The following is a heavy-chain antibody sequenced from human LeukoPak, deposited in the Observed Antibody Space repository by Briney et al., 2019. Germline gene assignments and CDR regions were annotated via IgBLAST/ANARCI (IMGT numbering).Heavy chain of an antibody. J-gene: IGHJ6*03. CDR3: ARAAKWEFYHYYMDV. Sequence: GGSLRLSCVASEFTFSSYSMIWVRQAPGKGLEWISYISNGSGNRYYADSVKGRFTISRDNAKNLLYLQMNNLRADDTAVYYCARAAKWEFYHYYMDVWGKGTKVAVSS. V-gene: IGHV3-48*01. CDR2: ISNGSGNR. D-gene: IGHD1-26*01. CDR1: EFTFSSYS.